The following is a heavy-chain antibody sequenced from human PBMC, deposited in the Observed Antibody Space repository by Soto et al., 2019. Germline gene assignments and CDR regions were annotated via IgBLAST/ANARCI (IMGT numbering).Heavy chain of an antibody. CDR3: ARMNVAGRLDFYYYGMDV. CDR2: TYYRSKWYI. V-gene: IGHV6-1*01. Sequence: PSQTLSLTCAISGDSVSSDRGAWNWIRQSPSRGLEWLGRTYYRSKWYIDYAVSVKSRIIINADTSRNQFSLQLHSMTPEDTAVYYCARMNVAGRLDFYYYGMDVWGQGTTVTVSS. D-gene: IGHD6-6*01. J-gene: IGHJ6*02. CDR1: GDSVSSDRGA.